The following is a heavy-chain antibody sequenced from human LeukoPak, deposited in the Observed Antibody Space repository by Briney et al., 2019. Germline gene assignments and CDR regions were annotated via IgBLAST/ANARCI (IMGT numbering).Heavy chain of an antibody. CDR3: ARGDSTVVTPGPFDY. D-gene: IGHD4-23*01. Sequence: SVKVSCKASGGTFSSYAISWVRQAPGQGLEWMGGIIPIFGTANYAQKFQGRVTITADESTSTAYMELSSLRAEDTAVYYCARGDSTVVTPGPFDYWGQGTLVTVSS. CDR1: GGTFSSYA. V-gene: IGHV1-69*13. CDR2: IIPIFGTA. J-gene: IGHJ4*02.